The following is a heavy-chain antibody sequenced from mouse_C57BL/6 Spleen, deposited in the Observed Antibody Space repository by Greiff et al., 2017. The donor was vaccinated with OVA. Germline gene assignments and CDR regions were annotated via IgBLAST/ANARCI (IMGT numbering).Heavy chain of an antibody. CDR2: INPNNGGT. Sequence: VQLQQSGPELVKPGASVKIPCKASGYTFTDYNMDWVKQSHGKSLEWIGDINPNNGGTIYNQKFKGKATLTVDKSSSTAYMELRSLTSEDTAVYYCARRKDDGYYGFAYWGQGTLVTVSA. CDR3: ARRKDDGYYGFAY. V-gene: IGHV1-18*01. CDR1: GYTFTDYN. J-gene: IGHJ3*01. D-gene: IGHD2-3*01.